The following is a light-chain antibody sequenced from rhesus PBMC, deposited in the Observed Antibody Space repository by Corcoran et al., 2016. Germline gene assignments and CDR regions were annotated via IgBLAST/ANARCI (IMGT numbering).Light chain of an antibody. CDR1: QSLLYSSNSKNY. CDR3: QQYYSSPLT. J-gene: IGKJ4*01. V-gene: IGKV4-1*01. CDR2: WAS. Sequence: DIVMTQSPDSLAVSLGERVTINCKSSQSLLYSSNSKNYLAWYQQKQGQAPKLLISWASTRESGVPNRISGRGSGTDFTLTISGLQAEDGAVDYCQQYYSSPLTFGGGSKVEIK.